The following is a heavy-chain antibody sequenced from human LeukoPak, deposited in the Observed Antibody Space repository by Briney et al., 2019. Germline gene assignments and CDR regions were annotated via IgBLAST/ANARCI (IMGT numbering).Heavy chain of an antibody. CDR1: GFTFSRFA. Sequence: GGSLRLSCAASGFTFSRFAMHWVRQAPDKGLEWVAVISYDGSNKYYADSVKGRFTISIDNSKNTVFLQMNSLRPEDTAVYYCARGGGPDTAMNLDYWGQGTLVTVSS. V-gene: IGHV3-30*04. D-gene: IGHD5-18*01. J-gene: IGHJ4*02. CDR3: ARGGGPDTAMNLDY. CDR2: ISYDGSNK.